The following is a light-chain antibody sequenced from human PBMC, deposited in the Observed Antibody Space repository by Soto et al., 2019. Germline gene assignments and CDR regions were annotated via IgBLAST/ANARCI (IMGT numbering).Light chain of an antibody. Sequence: DIQMTQSPSSLSASVGDRVTITCRASQDISNYLVWFQQKPGKAPKCLIYAASSLQSGVPSRFSGSGSGTDFTLTISSLQPEDFATYYCQQYNTYPLTFGGGTKVEIK. V-gene: IGKV1-16*01. CDR2: AAS. J-gene: IGKJ4*01. CDR1: QDISNY. CDR3: QQYNTYPLT.